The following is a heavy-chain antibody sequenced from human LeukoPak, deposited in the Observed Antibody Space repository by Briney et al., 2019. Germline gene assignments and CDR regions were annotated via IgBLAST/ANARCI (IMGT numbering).Heavy chain of an antibody. CDR2: IYAGGST. V-gene: IGHV3-66*01. CDR1: GFIIRTKY. CDR3: ARVALSIGAAAD. J-gene: IGHJ4*02. Sequence: LTGGSLRLSCAASGFIIRTKYMNWVRQAPGKGLEWVSVIYAGGSTFYADSVKGRFTISRDNSKNTLYLQMNSLRAEDTAVYYCARVALSIGAAADWGQGTLVTVSS. D-gene: IGHD6-13*01.